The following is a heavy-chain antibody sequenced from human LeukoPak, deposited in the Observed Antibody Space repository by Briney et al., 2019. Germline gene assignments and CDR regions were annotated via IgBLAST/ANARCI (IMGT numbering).Heavy chain of an antibody. D-gene: IGHD3-22*01. CDR3: AREGSSGYYPY. Sequence: SGGSLRLSCAASGFTFSSYPMHWVRQAPGKGLEWVAVISYGGSEKHYADPVKGRFTTSRDNSKNTLDLQMNSLRAEDTAVYYCAREGSSGYYPYWGQGILVTVSS. CDR1: GFTFSSYP. V-gene: IGHV3-30-3*01. CDR2: ISYGGSEK. J-gene: IGHJ4*02.